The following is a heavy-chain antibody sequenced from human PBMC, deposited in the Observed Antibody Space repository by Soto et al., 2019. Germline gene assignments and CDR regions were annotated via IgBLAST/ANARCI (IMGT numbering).Heavy chain of an antibody. D-gene: IGHD5-12*01. CDR2: IIPIFGTV. CDR1: GGTFSNYP. CDR3: ARGNHRWLQLWYFDL. V-gene: IGHV1-69*12. Sequence: XVXLVQSGAEVKKPGSSVKVSCKASGGTFSNYPXXWVRQAPGQGLEWMGGIIPIFGTVNYAQKFQGRVTITADESTSTAYMELSSLRSEDTAVYYCARGNHRWLQLWYFDLWGRGTLVTVSS. J-gene: IGHJ2*01.